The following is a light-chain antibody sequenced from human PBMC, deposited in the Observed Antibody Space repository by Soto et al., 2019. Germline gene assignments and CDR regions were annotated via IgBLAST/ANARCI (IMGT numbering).Light chain of an antibody. V-gene: IGKV1-39*01. Sequence: DIQMTQSPSTLSASVGDSVTITCRASQSIDSWLAWYQQKSGKAPNLLIYGVSRLQGGVPSRFSGSGSGTDFTLSISSLQPEDFATYYCQQSYTAPSITFGQGTRLEI. CDR2: GVS. J-gene: IGKJ5*01. CDR1: QSIDSW. CDR3: QQSYTAPSIT.